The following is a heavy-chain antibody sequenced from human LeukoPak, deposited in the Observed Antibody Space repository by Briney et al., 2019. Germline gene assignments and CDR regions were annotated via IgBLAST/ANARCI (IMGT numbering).Heavy chain of an antibody. J-gene: IGHJ6*03. V-gene: IGHV4-39*07. CDR2: IYYSGST. CDR3: AVTYGGDYYYYYYMDV. CDR1: GGSISSSSYY. D-gene: IGHD4-23*01. Sequence: SETLSLTCTVSGGSISSSSYYWGWIRQPPGKGLEWIGSIYYSGSTYYNPSLKSRVTISVDTSKNQFSLKLSSVTAADTAVYYCAVTYGGDYYYYYYMDVWGKGTTVTVSS.